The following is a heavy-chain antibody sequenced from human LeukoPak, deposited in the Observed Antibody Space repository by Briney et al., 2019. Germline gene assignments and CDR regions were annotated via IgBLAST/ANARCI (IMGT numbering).Heavy chain of an antibody. D-gene: IGHD3-22*01. Sequence: PGGSLRLSCAASGFTFSTYSMNWVRQTPGKGLEWVSSITSSSVYIYYADSVKGRFTISRDNAKNSLYLQMNSLRAEDTALYYCVRDISGYYFDYWGQGTLVTVSS. V-gene: IGHV3-21*04. CDR1: GFTFSTYS. J-gene: IGHJ4*02. CDR3: VRDISGYYFDY. CDR2: ITSSSVYI.